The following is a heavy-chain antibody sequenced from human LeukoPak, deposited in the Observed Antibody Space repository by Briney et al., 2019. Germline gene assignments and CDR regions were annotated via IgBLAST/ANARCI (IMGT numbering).Heavy chain of an antibody. Sequence: GASVKVSCKASGYTFTGYYIHWVRQAPGQGLEWMGWINPNSGGTNFAQKFQGRVTMTRDTSISAAYMDLSRLGSDDTAVYYCARVAGGDWYYFDFWGQGTLVTVSS. CDR2: INPNSGGT. CDR1: GYTFTGYY. J-gene: IGHJ4*02. V-gene: IGHV1-2*02. CDR3: ARVAGGDWYYFDF. D-gene: IGHD2-21*02.